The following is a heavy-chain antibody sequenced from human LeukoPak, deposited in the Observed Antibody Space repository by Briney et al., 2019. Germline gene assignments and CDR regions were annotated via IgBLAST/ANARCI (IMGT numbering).Heavy chain of an antibody. CDR3: ARASHWNQLHYFDY. J-gene: IGHJ4*02. V-gene: IGHV4-4*02. D-gene: IGHD1-1*01. CDR1: GGSISSSNW. Sequence: SGTLSLTCVVSGGSISSSNWWSWVRQPPGKGLEWIGEIYHSGSTNSNPSPKSRVTISLDKSKNHFSLNLSSVTAADSAMYYCARASHWNQLHYFDYWGQGTLVTVSS. CDR2: IYHSGST.